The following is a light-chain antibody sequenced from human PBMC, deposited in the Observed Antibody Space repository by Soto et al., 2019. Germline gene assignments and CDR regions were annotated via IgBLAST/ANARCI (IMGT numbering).Light chain of an antibody. V-gene: IGLV2-8*01. CDR2: EVS. J-gene: IGLJ2*01. CDR1: SSDVGFYNY. Sequence: QSALTQPPSASGSPGQSVTISCTGTSSDVGFYNYVSWYQQHPGKAPKLIIFEVSKRPSGVPDRFSGSKSGNTASLTVSGLQAEDEAEYYCSSYAGSNILIFGGGTKLTVL. CDR3: SSYAGSNILI.